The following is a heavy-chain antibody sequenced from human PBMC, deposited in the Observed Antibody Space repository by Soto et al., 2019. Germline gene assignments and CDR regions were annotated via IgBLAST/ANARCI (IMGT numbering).Heavy chain of an antibody. V-gene: IGHV1-69*13. CDR3: AIHQSITMIVVVRDAFDI. CDR1: GGTFSSYA. Sequence: ASVKVSCKASGGTFSSYAISWVRQAPGQGLEWMGGIIPIFGTANYAQKFQGRVTITADESTSTAYMELSSLRSEDTAVYYCAIHQSITMIVVVRDAFDIWGQGTMVTVSS. CDR2: IIPIFGTA. D-gene: IGHD3-22*01. J-gene: IGHJ3*02.